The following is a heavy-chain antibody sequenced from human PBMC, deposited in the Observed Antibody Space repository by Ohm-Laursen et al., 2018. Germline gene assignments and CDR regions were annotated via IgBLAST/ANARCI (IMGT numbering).Heavy chain of an antibody. CDR3: ARERLRFLEWLN. Sequence: GASVKVSCKESGYTFTSYYMHWARQAPGQGLGWMGIINPSGGSTSYAQKFQGRVTMTRDTSTSTVYMELSSLRSEDTAVYYCARERLRFLEWLNWGQGTLVTVSS. J-gene: IGHJ4*02. V-gene: IGHV1-46*01. D-gene: IGHD3-3*01. CDR1: GYTFTSYY. CDR2: INPSGGST.